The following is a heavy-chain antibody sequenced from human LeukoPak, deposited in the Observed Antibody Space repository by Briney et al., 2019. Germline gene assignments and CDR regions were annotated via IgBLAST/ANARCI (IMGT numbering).Heavy chain of an antibody. CDR3: ARASYGDYTLDY. V-gene: IGHV4-34*01. CDR1: GGSFSGYY. CDR2: INHSGST. J-gene: IGHJ4*02. D-gene: IGHD4-17*01. Sequence: PSETLSLTCAVYGGSFSGYYWSWIRQPPGKGLEWIGEINHSGSTNYNPSLKSRVTISVDTSKNQFSLKLSSVTAADTAVYYCARASYGDYTLDYWGQGTLVTVSS.